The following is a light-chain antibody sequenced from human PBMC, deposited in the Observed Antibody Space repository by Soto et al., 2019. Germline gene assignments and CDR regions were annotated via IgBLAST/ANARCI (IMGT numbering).Light chain of an antibody. CDR2: GGA. CDR1: QTIASSY. J-gene: IGKJ1*01. V-gene: IGKV3-20*01. Sequence: EIVLTQSPGTLSLSPGESATLSCRASQTIASSYLAWYQQRPGQAPRLLIYGGANRATGIPDRFSATGSETDFTLAISRLEPEDVAVYYCQQYRTPSQTFGQGTKVE. CDR3: QQYRTPSQT.